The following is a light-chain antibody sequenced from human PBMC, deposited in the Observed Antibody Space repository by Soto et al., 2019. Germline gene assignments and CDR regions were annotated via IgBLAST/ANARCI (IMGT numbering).Light chain of an antibody. V-gene: IGKV3-20*01. Sequence: EIVLTQSPGTLSSSPGDGATLSCRASQSVSSGYLAWYQQKPGQAPRLLIYGASRRAAGIPDRFSGSGSGTDFTLSISSLQSEDFAVYYCQQYNKWPPLTFGGGTKVEIK. CDR1: QSVSSGY. J-gene: IGKJ4*01. CDR2: GAS. CDR3: QQYNKWPPLT.